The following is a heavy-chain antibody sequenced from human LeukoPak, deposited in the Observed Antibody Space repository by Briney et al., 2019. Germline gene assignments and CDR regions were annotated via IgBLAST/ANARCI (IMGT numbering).Heavy chain of an antibody. V-gene: IGHV3-74*01. CDR3: AREILAPGKTHDY. Sequence: GGSLRLSCAASGFTFSNYWMHWVRQVPGKGLVWVSRMNDDGSATFYSDSVKGRFTISRDNAKNTLFLQINSLRAEDTAVYYCAREILAPGKTHDYWGQGTLVTVSS. J-gene: IGHJ4*02. CDR2: MNDDGSAT. CDR1: GFTFSNYW.